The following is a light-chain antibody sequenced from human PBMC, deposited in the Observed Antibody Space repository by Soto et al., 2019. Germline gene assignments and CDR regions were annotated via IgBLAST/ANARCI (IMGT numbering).Light chain of an antibody. V-gene: IGLV2-8*01. J-gene: IGLJ1*01. CDR2: DVG. CDR1: SSDVGGYYS. CDR3: SSYAGSNNLYV. Sequence: QSALTQPPSASGSPGQSVTISCTGTSSDVGGYYSVSWYQQHPDKAPKLMIYDVGERPSGVPDRFSGSKSGSTASLTVSGLQAEDEADYYCSSYAGSNNLYVFGTGTKVTVL.